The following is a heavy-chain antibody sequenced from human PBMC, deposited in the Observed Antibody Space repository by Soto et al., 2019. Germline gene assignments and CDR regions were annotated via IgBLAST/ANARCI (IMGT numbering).Heavy chain of an antibody. Sequence: PGGSLRLSCAASGFTFSSYAMSWVRQAPGKGLEWVSAISGSGGSTYYADSVKGRFTISRDNSTNTLYLQMNSLRAEDTAVYYCANNIVVVPAAIGAFDIWGQGTMVTVSS. J-gene: IGHJ3*02. CDR3: ANNIVVVPAAIGAFDI. CDR1: GFTFSSYA. CDR2: ISGSGGST. D-gene: IGHD2-2*01. V-gene: IGHV3-23*01.